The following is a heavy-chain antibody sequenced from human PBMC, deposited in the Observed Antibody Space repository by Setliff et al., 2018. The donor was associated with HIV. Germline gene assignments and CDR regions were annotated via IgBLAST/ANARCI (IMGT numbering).Heavy chain of an antibody. CDR1: GDSIRSGGYY. CDR3: ARHDYYDSGGNFDY. CDR2: IYYSGST. V-gene: IGHV4-31*03. Sequence: LSLTCTVFGDSIRSGGYYWSWIRQHPGKGLEWIGYIYYSGSTFYNPSLKSRVTISVDRSKNQVSLKMSSVTAADTAVYYCARHDYYDSGGNFDYWGQGTLVTVSS. J-gene: IGHJ4*02. D-gene: IGHD3-22*01.